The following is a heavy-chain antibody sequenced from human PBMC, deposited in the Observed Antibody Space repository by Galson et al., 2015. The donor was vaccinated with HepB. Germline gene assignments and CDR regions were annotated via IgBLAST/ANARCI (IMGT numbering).Heavy chain of an antibody. CDR1: GGSFSGYY. CDR2: INHSGST. CDR3: ASRGYSSSWLFRYNWFDP. Sequence: ETLSLTCAVYGGSFSGYYWSWIRQPPGKGLEWIGEINHSGSTNYNPSLKSRVTISVDTSKNQFSLKLSSVTAADTAVYYCASRGYSSSWLFRYNWFDPWGQGTLVTVSS. J-gene: IGHJ5*02. V-gene: IGHV4-34*01. D-gene: IGHD6-13*01.